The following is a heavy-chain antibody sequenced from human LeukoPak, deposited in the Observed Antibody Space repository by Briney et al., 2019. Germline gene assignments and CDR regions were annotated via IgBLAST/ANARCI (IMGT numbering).Heavy chain of an antibody. CDR1: GFTFSNYA. Sequence: GGSLRLSCAASGFTFSNYAMSWVRQAPGKGLEWVSGISGVGDITYYADSVKGRFTISRDNFKNTLSLQMNSLRAEDTAVYYCAKGGRGFRFDYWARGTLVTVSS. CDR3: AKGGRGFRFDY. CDR2: ISGVGDIT. D-gene: IGHD3-10*01. J-gene: IGHJ4*02. V-gene: IGHV3-23*01.